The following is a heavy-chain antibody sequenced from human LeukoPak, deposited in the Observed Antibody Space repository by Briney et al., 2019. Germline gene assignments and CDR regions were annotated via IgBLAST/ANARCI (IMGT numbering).Heavy chain of an antibody. CDR2: IDPSDSYS. Sequence: GESLRISFKVSGYSFTSYWISWVRQMPGKGLEWMGRIDPSDSYSTYSPSFQGHVTISADRSISTAYLQWSSLKASDTAIYFCARAIAVAARGGFDYWGQGTLVTVSS. D-gene: IGHD6-19*01. J-gene: IGHJ4*02. CDR1: GYSFTSYW. CDR3: ARAIAVAARGGFDY. V-gene: IGHV5-10-1*01.